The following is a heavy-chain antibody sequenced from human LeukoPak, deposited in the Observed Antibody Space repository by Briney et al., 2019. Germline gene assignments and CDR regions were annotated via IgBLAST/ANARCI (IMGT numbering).Heavy chain of an antibody. D-gene: IGHD5-12*01. CDR3: ARVQKSRKSVASAVDC. Sequence: GGSLRLSCAASGFTFSSYGMSWVRQAPGKGLEWVANIKQDGSDKYYVDSVKGRFTISRDNARKSVYLQMNSLRAEDTAVYYCARVQKSRKSVASAVDCWGQGTVVIVSS. J-gene: IGHJ4*02. CDR2: IKQDGSDK. CDR1: GFTFSSYG. V-gene: IGHV3-7*01.